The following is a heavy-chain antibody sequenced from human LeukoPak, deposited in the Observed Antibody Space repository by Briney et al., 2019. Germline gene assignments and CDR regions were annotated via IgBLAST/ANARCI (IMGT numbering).Heavy chain of an antibody. Sequence: GGSLRLSCAASGFAFSSYAMSWVRQAPGKGLEWVSAISGSGGSTYYADSVKGRFTISRDNSKNTLCLQMNSLRAEDTAVYYCAKDGRYFDWLFSNWFDPWGQGTLVTVSS. D-gene: IGHD3-9*01. J-gene: IGHJ5*02. CDR2: ISGSGGST. CDR3: AKDGRYFDWLFSNWFDP. V-gene: IGHV3-23*01. CDR1: GFAFSSYA.